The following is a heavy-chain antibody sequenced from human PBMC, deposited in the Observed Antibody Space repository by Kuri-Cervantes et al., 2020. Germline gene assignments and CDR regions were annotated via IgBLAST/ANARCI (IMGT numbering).Heavy chain of an antibody. CDR3: ARVPRLQQLVRGFDY. D-gene: IGHD6-13*01. J-gene: IGHJ4*02. V-gene: IGHV1-24*01. Sequence: ASVKVSCKVSGYTLTELSMHWVRQAPGKGPEWMGGFDPEDGETIYAQKFQGRVTMTEDTSTDTAYMELSSLRSEDTAVYYCARVPRLQQLVRGFDYWGQGTLVTVSS. CDR1: GYTLTELS. CDR2: FDPEDGET.